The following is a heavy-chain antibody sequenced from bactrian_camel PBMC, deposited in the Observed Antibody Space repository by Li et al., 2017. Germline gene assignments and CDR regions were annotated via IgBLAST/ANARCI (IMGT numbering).Heavy chain of an antibody. V-gene: IGHV3S63*01. J-gene: IGHJ4*01. CDR2: IRTRSGST. CDR3: AAELRPDYVLQVRNRLRPNGYNR. D-gene: IGHD4*01. CDR1: GFWSCM. Sequence: HVQLVESGGGSVQTGGSLRLSCAASGFWSCMGWFRQAPGKEREGVAAIRTRSGSTHYADSVKGRFTITHDNAKEMVYLQMNSLKPEDSGMYYCAAELRPDYVLQVRNRLRPNGYNRWGRGTQVTVS.